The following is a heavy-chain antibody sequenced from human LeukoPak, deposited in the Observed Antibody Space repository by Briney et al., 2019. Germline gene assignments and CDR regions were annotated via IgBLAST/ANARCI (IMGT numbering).Heavy chain of an antibody. J-gene: IGHJ4*02. D-gene: IGHD3-3*01. CDR2: ISYDGSDE. CDR3: ARDFTPEWFDIH. V-gene: IGHV3-30*04. CDR1: GVAFRSYS. Sequence: GGSLRLSCVPPGVAFRSYSRHWVPRAPGKGRGWGGVISYDGSDEYYTDSVKGRFTISRDNSKNTVYLQMNSLRADDTAVYYCARDFTPEWFDIHWGQGTLVTVS.